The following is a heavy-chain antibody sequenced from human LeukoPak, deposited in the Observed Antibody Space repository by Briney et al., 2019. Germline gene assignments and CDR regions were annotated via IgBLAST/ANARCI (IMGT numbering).Heavy chain of an antibody. J-gene: IGHJ4*02. Sequence: PGGSLRLSCAASGFTFSSYTMNWVRQAPGKGPEWVSAISGSGASTFYADSVKGRFTISRDNSKNTPYLQMSSLRAEDTAVYYCASPRDISTDYFDYWGQGTLVTVSS. CDR2: ISGSGAST. CDR3: ASPRDISTDYFDY. V-gene: IGHV3-23*01. D-gene: IGHD2/OR15-2a*01. CDR1: GFTFSSYT.